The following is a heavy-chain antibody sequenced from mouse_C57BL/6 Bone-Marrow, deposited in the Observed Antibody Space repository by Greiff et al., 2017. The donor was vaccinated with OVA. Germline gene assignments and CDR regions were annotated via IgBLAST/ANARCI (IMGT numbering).Heavy chain of an antibody. CDR1: GYTFTSYW. CDR3: AKELGRGFAY. D-gene: IGHD4-1*01. Sequence: QEQLKQPGAELVMPGASVKLSCKASGYTFTSYWMHWVKQRPGQGLEWIGEIDPSDSYTNYNQKFKGKSTLTVDKSSSTAYMQLSSLTSEDSAVYYCAKELGRGFAYWGQGTLVTVSA. J-gene: IGHJ3*01. CDR2: IDPSDSYT. V-gene: IGHV1-69*01.